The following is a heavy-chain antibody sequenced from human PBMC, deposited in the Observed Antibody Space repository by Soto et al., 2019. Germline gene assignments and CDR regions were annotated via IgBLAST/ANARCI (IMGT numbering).Heavy chain of an antibody. V-gene: IGHV1-69*12. D-gene: IGHD1-26*01. CDR1: GGTFSSYA. J-gene: IGHJ4*02. CDR3: ARDKAYSGSYFDY. Sequence: QVQLVQSGAEVKKPGSSVKISCKASGGTFSSYAISWVRQAPGHGLKWMGGIIPIVGTANYAQKFQGRVTITADESTSTAYMELSSLRSEHTAVYYCARDKAYSGSYFDYWGQGTLVTVSS. CDR2: IIPIVGTA.